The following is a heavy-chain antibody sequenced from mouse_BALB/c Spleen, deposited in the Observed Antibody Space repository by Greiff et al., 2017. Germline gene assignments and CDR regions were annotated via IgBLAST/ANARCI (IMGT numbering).Heavy chain of an antibody. CDR2: ISDGGSYT. D-gene: IGHD2-3*01. CDR3: ARDPTYDGYGGAMDY. CDR1: GFTFSDYY. V-gene: IGHV5-4*02. Sequence: EVKLMESGGGLVKPGGSLKLSCAASGFTFSDYYMYWVRQTPEKRLEWVATISDGGSYTYYPDSVKGRFTISRDNAKNNLYLQMSSLKSEDTAMYYCARDPTYDGYGGAMDYWGQGTSVTVSS. J-gene: IGHJ4*01.